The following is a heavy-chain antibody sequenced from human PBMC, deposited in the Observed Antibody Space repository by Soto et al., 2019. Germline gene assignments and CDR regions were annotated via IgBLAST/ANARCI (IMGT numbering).Heavy chain of an antibody. CDR3: ARGGPPIDY. J-gene: IGHJ4*02. D-gene: IGHD3-10*01. CDR2: INAGNGNT. Sequence: ASVKVSCKASGYTFSSYAMGWVRQAPGQRLEWMGWINAGNGNTKYSQKFQGRVTITRDTSASTAYMELSSLRSEDTAVYYCARGGPPIDYWGQGTLVTVSS. V-gene: IGHV1-3*01. CDR1: GYTFSSYA.